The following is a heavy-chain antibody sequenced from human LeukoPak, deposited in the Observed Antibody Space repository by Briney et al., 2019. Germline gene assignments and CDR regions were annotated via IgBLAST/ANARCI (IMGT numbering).Heavy chain of an antibody. CDR1: GGSFSGYY. CDR3: ARGYSSSRYIYYYYMDV. D-gene: IGHD6-13*01. V-gene: IGHV4-34*01. J-gene: IGHJ6*03. Sequence: SETLSLTCAVYGGSFSGYYWSWIRQPPGKGLEWIGEINHSGSTNYNPSLKSRVTISVDTSKNQFSLKLSSVTAADTAVYYCARGYSSSRYIYYYYMDVWGKGTTVTVSS. CDR2: INHSGST.